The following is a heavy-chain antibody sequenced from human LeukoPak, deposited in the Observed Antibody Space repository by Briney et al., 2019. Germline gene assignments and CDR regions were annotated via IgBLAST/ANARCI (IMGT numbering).Heavy chain of an antibody. J-gene: IGHJ4*02. CDR3: AKIPGGDYPYYFDY. V-gene: IGHV3-23*01. CDR1: GFTFSSYA. D-gene: IGHD4-17*01. CDR2: ISGSGGST. Sequence: GGSLRLSCAASGFTFSSYAMRWVRQAPGKGLEWVSAISGSGGSTYYAASVKGRFTISRDNSKNTLYLQMNSLRAEDTAVYYCAKIPGGDYPYYFDYWGQGTLVTVSS.